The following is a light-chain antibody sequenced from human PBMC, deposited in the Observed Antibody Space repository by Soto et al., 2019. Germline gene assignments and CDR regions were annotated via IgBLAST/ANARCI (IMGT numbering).Light chain of an antibody. J-gene: IGKJ4*01. CDR3: QQYVNSPLT. CDR1: QSVSSTY. Sequence: EIVLTQSPGTLSLSPGGRATLSCRASQSVSSTYLAWYQQKPGQAPRLLIYRASSRATGIPDRFSGSGSGTEFTLTISRLEPEDFAVYYCQQYVNSPLTFGGGTKVEIK. CDR2: RAS. V-gene: IGKV3-20*01.